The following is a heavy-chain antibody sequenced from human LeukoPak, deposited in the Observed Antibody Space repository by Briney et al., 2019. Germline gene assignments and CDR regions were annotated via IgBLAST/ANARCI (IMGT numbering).Heavy chain of an antibody. CDR1: GFTFSTFA. J-gene: IGHJ4*02. V-gene: IGHV3-23*01. CDR3: ATYRQVLLPFES. D-gene: IGHD2-8*02. Sequence: GGSLRLSCAASGFTFSTFAMIWVRQAPGKGLEWVSSIFPSGGEIHYADSVRGRFTISRDNSKSTLSLQMNSLRAEDTAIYYCATYRQVLLPFESWGQGTLVTVSS. CDR2: IFPSGGEI.